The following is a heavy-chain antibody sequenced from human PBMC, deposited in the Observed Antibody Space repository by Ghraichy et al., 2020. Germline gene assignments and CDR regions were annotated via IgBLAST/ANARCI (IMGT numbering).Heavy chain of an antibody. D-gene: IGHD3-3*01. CDR1: EFTFSSYS. J-gene: IGHJ6*02. CDR3: ANGRFLAGHYYSMDV. Sequence: GGSLRLSCVGSEFTFSSYSMNWVRQSPGKGLEWVSYMTSSGRTKSYADSVKGRFTISRDNSKKMVNLQMNSLRVDDTAVYYCANGRFLAGHYYSMDVWGQGTTVTVSS. V-gene: IGHV3-48*01. CDR2: MTSSGRTK.